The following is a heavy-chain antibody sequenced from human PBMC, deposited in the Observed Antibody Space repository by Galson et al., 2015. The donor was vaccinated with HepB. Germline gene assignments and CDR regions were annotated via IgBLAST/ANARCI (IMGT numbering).Heavy chain of an antibody. CDR2: ISSSSSHI. Sequence: SLRLSCAASGFTFSTYSMNWVRQAPGRGLEWVSSISSSSSHIYYTDSVKGRFTISRDNAKNSLYLQMNSLRAEDTAMYYCVRVSGTWFDPWGQGTLVTVSS. V-gene: IGHV3-21*01. J-gene: IGHJ5*02. CDR3: VRVSGTWFDP. CDR1: GFTFSTYS.